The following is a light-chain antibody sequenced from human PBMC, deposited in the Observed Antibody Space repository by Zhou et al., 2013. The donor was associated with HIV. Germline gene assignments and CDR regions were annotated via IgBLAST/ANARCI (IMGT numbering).Light chain of an antibody. Sequence: VVLTQFPGTLSLSPGERATLPCKASQSVTDNYLAWYLQRRGQPPRLLIYGASNRATGISDRLSGSGSGTNFTLVITTVEREDFGVYYCQQYGHTPLTFGQGTQLE. CDR1: QSVTDNY. CDR3: QQYGHTPLT. J-gene: IGKJ2*01. V-gene: IGKV3-20*01. CDR2: GAS.